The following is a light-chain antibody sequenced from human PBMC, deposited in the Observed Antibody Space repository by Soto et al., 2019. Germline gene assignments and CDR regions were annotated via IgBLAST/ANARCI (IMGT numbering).Light chain of an antibody. CDR1: QSVSTSY. J-gene: IGKJ4*01. CDR2: GAS. Sequence: EIVLTQSPGTLSWSPGERATLSCRASQSVSTSYLAWYQQTPGQAPRLLIDGASSRATIIPDRFSGSGSGADFTLTISRLERDDSAVYYCQQYGSVPRTFGGGTKVEIK. CDR3: QQYGSVPRT. V-gene: IGKV3-20*01.